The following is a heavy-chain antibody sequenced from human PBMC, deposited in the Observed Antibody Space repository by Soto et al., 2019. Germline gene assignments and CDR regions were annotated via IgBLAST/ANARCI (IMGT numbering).Heavy chain of an antibody. V-gene: IGHV1-18*01. CDR3: ATEYRYGSSLWN. CDR2: ISAYNGNT. CDR1: GYTFTSYG. D-gene: IGHD3-10*01. Sequence: QVQLVQSGAEVKKPGASVKVSCKAFGYTFTSYGISWVRQAPGQGLEWMGWISAYNGNTNYAQKLQGRVTMTTDTPTSTAYTELRSLRSDDTAVYYCATEYRYGSSLWNWGQGTLVTVSS. J-gene: IGHJ4*02.